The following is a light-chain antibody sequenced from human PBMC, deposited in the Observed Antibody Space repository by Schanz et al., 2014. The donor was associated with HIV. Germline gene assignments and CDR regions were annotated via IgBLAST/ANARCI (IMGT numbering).Light chain of an antibody. V-gene: IGLV1-47*01. CDR3: QSHDSRLSAWV. CDR2: RNN. CDR1: SSNIGSDF. Sequence: QSVLTQPPSASGTPGQRVTISCSGSSSNIGSDFVYWYQQLARTAPTLLIYRNNERPSGVPGRFSVSKSGTSASLAISGLRSEDEADYDCQSHDSRLSAWVFGGGTKLTVL. J-gene: IGLJ3*02.